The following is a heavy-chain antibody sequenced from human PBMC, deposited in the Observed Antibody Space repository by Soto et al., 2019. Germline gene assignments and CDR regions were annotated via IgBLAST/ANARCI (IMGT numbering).Heavy chain of an antibody. CDR2: ISYDGSNK. Sequence: GGSLRLSCAASGFTFSSYAMHWVRQAPGKGLEWVAVISYDGSNKYYADSVKGRFTISRDNSKNTLYLQMNSLRAEDTAVYYCARELGFGDNYYYYGMDVWGQGTTVTVSS. V-gene: IGHV3-30-3*01. CDR3: ARELGFGDNYYYYGMDV. J-gene: IGHJ6*02. CDR1: GFTFSSYA. D-gene: IGHD3-10*01.